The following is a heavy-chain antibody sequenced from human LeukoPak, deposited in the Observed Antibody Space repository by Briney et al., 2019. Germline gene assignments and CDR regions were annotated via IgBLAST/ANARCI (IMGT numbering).Heavy chain of an antibody. V-gene: IGHV4-4*07. J-gene: IGHJ4*02. Sequence: SETLSLTCTVSGGSISSYYWSWIRQPAGKGLEWIGRIYSSGSTNYNPSLRSRVTMSVDTSKNQFSLKLNSVTAADTAVYYCARDMRVVVGTFDHWGQGTLVNVSS. CDR1: GGSISSYY. CDR3: ARDMRVVVGTFDH. D-gene: IGHD3-22*01. CDR2: IYSSGST.